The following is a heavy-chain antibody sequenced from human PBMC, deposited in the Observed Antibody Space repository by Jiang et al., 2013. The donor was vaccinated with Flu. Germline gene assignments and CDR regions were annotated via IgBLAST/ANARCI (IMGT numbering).Heavy chain of an antibody. J-gene: IGHJ6*02. Sequence: SGAEVKKPGASVKVSCKASGYTFTSYAMHWVRQAPGQRLEWMGWINAGNGNTKYSQKFQGRVTITRDTSASTAYMELSSLRSEDTAVYYCARTHRGQWLGYYYGMDVWGQGTTVTVSS. CDR3: ARTHRGQWLGYYYGMDV. V-gene: IGHV1-3*01. CDR2: INAGNGNT. CDR1: GYTFTSYA. D-gene: IGHD6-19*01.